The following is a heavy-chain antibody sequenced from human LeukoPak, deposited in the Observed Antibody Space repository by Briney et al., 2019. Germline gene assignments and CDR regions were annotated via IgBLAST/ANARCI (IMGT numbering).Heavy chain of an antibody. CDR2: ISGSGGST. V-gene: IGHV3-23*01. Sequence: QSGGSLRLSCAASGFTFSSYAMSWVRQAPGKGLEWVSAISGSGGSTYYADSVKGRFTISRDNSKNTLYLRMNSLRAEDTAVYYCAKDYWSGGVRLIFDYWGQGTLVTVSS. D-gene: IGHD2-8*02. CDR3: AKDYWSGGVRLIFDY. J-gene: IGHJ4*02. CDR1: GFTFSSYA.